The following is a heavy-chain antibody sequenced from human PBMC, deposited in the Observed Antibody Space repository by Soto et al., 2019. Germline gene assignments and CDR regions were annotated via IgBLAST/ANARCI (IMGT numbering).Heavy chain of an antibody. V-gene: IGHV4-34*01. D-gene: IGHD3-10*01. CDR3: ASFGSGSYNRDFDY. CDR2: INHSGST. J-gene: IGHJ4*02. CDR1: GGSFSGYY. Sequence: QVQLQQWGAGLLKPSETLSLTCAVYGGSFSGYYWSWIRQPPGKGLEWIGEINHSGSTNYNPSLKSRVTISVDTSKNQFSLKLSSLTAADTAVYYCASFGSGSYNRDFDYWGQGTLVTVSS.